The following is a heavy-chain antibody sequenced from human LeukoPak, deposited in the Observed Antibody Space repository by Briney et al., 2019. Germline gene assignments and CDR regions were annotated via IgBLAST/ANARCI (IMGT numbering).Heavy chain of an antibody. V-gene: IGHV1-8*01. CDR1: GYTFTSYD. D-gene: IGHD6-13*01. CDR2: MNPNSGNT. J-gene: IGHJ6*02. Sequence: GASVKVSCKASGYTFTSYDINWVRQATGQGLEWMGWMNPNSGNTGYAQKFQGRVTITADKSTSTAYMELSSLRSEDTAVYYCARDRRVHSSSAQLYYYYYGMDVWGQGTTVTVSS. CDR3: ARDRRVHSSSAQLYYYYYGMDV.